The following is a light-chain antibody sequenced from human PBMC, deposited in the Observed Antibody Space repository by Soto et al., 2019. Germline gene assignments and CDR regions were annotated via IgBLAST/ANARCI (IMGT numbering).Light chain of an antibody. V-gene: IGKV3-15*01. CDR3: QQYNNWPPWT. Sequence: IVMTQSPATLSVSPGEIATLCYSASQSVSSNLALYQQKPAQAPRLLIYGASTTATGIPARFSGSGCGTEFTRTISSLQSEDFAVYYCQQYNNWPPWTFGQGTKVDIK. J-gene: IGKJ1*01. CDR2: GAS. CDR1: QSVSSN.